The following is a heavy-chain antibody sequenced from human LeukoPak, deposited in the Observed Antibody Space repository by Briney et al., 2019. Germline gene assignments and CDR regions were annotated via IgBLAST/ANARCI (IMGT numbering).Heavy chain of an antibody. J-gene: IGHJ6*02. V-gene: IGHV4-39*01. D-gene: IGHD5/OR15-5a*01. Sequence: PSETLSLTCTVSGGSITSSSYYWGWIRQPPGKGLEWIGSISNGGSAYYNPSLQSRVTISVDTSKNQFSLRLSSVTAADTAVYYCARRSTPMVWGQGTAVTVS. CDR1: GGSITSSSYY. CDR2: ISNGGSA. CDR3: ARRSTPMV.